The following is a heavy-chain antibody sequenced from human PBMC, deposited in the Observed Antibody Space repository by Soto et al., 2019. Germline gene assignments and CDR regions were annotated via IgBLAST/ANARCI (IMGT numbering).Heavy chain of an antibody. CDR1: GFTFSSYL. CDR2: IWYDGSNK. D-gene: IGHD3-10*01. V-gene: IGHV3-33*01. J-gene: IGHJ4*02. CDR3: ARDPLWFGEIGYFDY. Sequence: GGSLSLSCASSGFTFSSYLMHWVPQAPGKGLEWVAVIWYDGSNKYYADSVKGRFTISRDNSKNTLYLQMNSLKAEDAAVYYCARDPLWFGEIGYFDYWGQGALVTVSS.